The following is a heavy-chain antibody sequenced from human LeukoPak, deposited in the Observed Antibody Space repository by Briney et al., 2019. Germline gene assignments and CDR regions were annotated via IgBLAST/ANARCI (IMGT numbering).Heavy chain of an antibody. CDR1: GGTFSSYA. D-gene: IGHD3-22*01. Sequence: SVKVSCKASGGTFSSYAISWVRQAPGQGLEWMGGIIPIFGTANYAQKFQGRVTITTDESRSTAYMELSSLRSEDTAVYYCASQGAYYYDSIHFDYWGQGTLVTVSS. CDR3: ASQGAYYYDSIHFDY. J-gene: IGHJ4*02. CDR2: IIPIFGTA. V-gene: IGHV1-69*05.